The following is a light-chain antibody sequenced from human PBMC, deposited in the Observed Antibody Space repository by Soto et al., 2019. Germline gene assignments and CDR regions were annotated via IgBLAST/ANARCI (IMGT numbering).Light chain of an antibody. Sequence: EIVMTQSPLYLPVTPGEPASISCRSSQSLLNNFGYSHLDWYLQKPGQSPQLLIYLGSNRASGVPDRFSGSGSGTDITLKISRVEAEDVEVYYCTGAHTFGGGTKVEIK. J-gene: IGKJ4*01. CDR2: LGS. CDR1: QSLLNNFGYSH. V-gene: IGKV2-28*01. CDR3: TGAHT.